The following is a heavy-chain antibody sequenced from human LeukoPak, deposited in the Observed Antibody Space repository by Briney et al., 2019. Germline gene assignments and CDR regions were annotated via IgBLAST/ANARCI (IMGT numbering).Heavy chain of an antibody. CDR1: GFTFSSYA. CDR2: ISGSGGST. CDR3: AKDQGGTYPYYFDY. V-gene: IGHV3-23*01. J-gene: IGHJ4*02. Sequence: GGSLRLSCAASGFTFSSYAMTWVRQAPGKGLEWVSSISGSGGSTYYADSVKGRFTISRDNSKNTLYLQMNSLRADDTAVYYCAKDQGGTYPYYFDYWGQGTLVTVSS. D-gene: IGHD1-26*01.